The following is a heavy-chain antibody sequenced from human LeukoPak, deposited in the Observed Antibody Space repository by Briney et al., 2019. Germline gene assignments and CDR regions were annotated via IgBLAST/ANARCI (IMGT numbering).Heavy chain of an antibody. Sequence: GESLKISCKGSGYSFTSYWIGWVRQMPGKGLEWMGIIYPGDSDTRYSPSFRGQVTISADKSISIAYLQWSSLKASDTAMYYCARLPYYYGSGKSPYNWFDPWGQGTLVTVSS. CDR1: GYSFTSYW. V-gene: IGHV5-51*01. CDR3: ARLPYYYGSGKSPYNWFDP. D-gene: IGHD3-10*01. CDR2: IYPGDSDT. J-gene: IGHJ5*02.